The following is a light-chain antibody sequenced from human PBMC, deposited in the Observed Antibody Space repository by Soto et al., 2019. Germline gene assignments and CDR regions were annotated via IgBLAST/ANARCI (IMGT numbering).Light chain of an antibody. J-gene: IGLJ1*01. Sequence: HCALMQAASGYGTPGQRGSISCSGSSSNIGTSSVHWFQQLPGTAPKLLISTTNQRPSGVPERFSGSKSGTSASLAISGLQSEAEADYYCAPWDDSLNGHVFGTGTNVTVL. CDR1: SSNIGTSS. CDR2: TTN. CDR3: APWDDSLNGHV. V-gene: IGLV1-44*01.